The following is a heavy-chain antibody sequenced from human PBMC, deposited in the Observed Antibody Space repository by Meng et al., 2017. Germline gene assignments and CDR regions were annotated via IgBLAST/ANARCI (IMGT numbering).Heavy chain of an antibody. V-gene: IGHV1-46*01. Sequence: QVELWGSGAEVKKPGAAVKVSCKASGYTLTSYYMHWVRQAPGQGLEWMGIINPSGGSTSYAQKFQGRVTMTRDTSTSTVYMELSSLRSEDTAVYYCARGLTRITYYYDSSGYPGSYYFDYWGQGTLVTVSS. J-gene: IGHJ4*02. CDR3: ARGLTRITYYYDSSGYPGSYYFDY. CDR1: GYTLTSYY. D-gene: IGHD3-22*01. CDR2: INPSGGST.